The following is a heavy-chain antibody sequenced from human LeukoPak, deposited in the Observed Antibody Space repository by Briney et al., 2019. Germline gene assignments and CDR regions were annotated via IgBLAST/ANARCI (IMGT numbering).Heavy chain of an antibody. CDR3: ARQNVDTACFDY. D-gene: IGHD5-18*01. J-gene: IGHJ4*02. V-gene: IGHV4-59*11. CDR1: GGSISSHY. CDR2: IYYSGST. Sequence: SETLSLTCTVSGGSISSHYWSWVRQPPGKGLEWIGYIYYSGSTNYNPSLKSRVTISVDTSKNQFSLKLSSVTAADTAVYYCARQNVDTACFDYWGQGTLVTVSS.